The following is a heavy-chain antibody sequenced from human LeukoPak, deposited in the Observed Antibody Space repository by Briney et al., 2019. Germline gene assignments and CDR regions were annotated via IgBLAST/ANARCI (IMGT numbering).Heavy chain of an antibody. Sequence: GGSLRLSCAASGFTVSSDYMYWVRQAPGKGLEWVSAIYSGDSTYYADSVRGRFTISRDNSKNTLYLQMNSLRAEDTAVYYCAGDSSGYYYFGYWGQGTLVTVSS. CDR2: IYSGDST. CDR1: GFTVSSDY. J-gene: IGHJ4*02. CDR3: AGDSSGYYYFGY. D-gene: IGHD3-22*01. V-gene: IGHV3-53*01.